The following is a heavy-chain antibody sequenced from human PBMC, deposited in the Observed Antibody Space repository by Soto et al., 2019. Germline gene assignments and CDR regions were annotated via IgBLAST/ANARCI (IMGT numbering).Heavy chain of an antibody. Sequence: SETLSLTCTVSGGSINNNVNYWSWVRQPPGKGLEWIGSIKFNGITYSDPSLRSRLTISVDTTKNQFSLKLTSVTAADTAMYYCARHTPATTRYFDSWGKGVLVTASS. CDR3: ARHTPATTRYFDS. CDR1: GGSINNNVNY. D-gene: IGHD4-17*01. CDR2: IKFNGIT. V-gene: IGHV4-39*01. J-gene: IGHJ4*02.